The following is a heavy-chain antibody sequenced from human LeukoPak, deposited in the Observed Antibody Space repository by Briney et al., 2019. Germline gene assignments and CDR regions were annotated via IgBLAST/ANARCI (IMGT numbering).Heavy chain of an antibody. Sequence: PSETLSLTCTVSGGSISSSSYYWGWIRQPPGKGLEWIGYIYYSGSTNYNPSLKSRVTISVDTSKNQFSLKLSSVTAADTAVYYCARDTGSRIQLWFDYWGQGTLVTVSS. CDR2: IYYSGST. J-gene: IGHJ4*02. D-gene: IGHD5-18*01. CDR1: GGSISSSSYY. CDR3: ARDTGSRIQLWFDY. V-gene: IGHV4-61*01.